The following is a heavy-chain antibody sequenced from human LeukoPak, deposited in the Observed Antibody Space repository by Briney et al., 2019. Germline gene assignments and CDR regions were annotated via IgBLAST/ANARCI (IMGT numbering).Heavy chain of an antibody. CDR1: GGSFSGYY. Sequence: SETLSLTCAVYGGSFSGYYWGWIRQPPGKGLEWIGSVYYSGSTYYNPSLNSRVTISVDTSKNQFSLKLSAVTAADRAVYYCARQRVYYDSSGSNGYFDYWGQGTLVTVSS. D-gene: IGHD3-22*01. J-gene: IGHJ4*02. CDR3: ARQRVYYDSSGSNGYFDY. V-gene: IGHV4-39*01. CDR2: VYYSGST.